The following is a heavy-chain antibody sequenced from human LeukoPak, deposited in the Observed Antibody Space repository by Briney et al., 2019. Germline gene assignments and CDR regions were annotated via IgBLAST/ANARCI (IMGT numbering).Heavy chain of an antibody. CDR2: ISGSGGST. D-gene: IGHD2-2*01. J-gene: IGHJ6*02. Sequence: GGSLRLSCAASGFTFSSYAMSWVRQAPGKGLEWVSAISGSGGSTYYADSVKGRFTISRDNSKNTLYLQMNSLRAEDTAVYYCARTYCSSTSCLTRYYYYYGMDVWGQGTTVTVSS. V-gene: IGHV3-23*01. CDR1: GFTFSSYA. CDR3: ARTYCSSTSCLTRYYYYYGMDV.